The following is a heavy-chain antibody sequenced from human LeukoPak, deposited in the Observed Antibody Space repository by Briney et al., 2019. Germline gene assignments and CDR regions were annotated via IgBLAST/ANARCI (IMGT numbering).Heavy chain of an antibody. Sequence: QSGGSLRLSCAASGFTFSTYTMNWVRQAPGKGLEWISYIGWSDSAIFYADSVKGRFTISRDSAKNSLFLQMNSLSDEDTAVYYCARDHQWSFDSWGQGTLVTVSS. CDR3: ARDHQWSFDS. CDR2: IGWSDSAI. D-gene: IGHD2-15*01. J-gene: IGHJ4*02. CDR1: GFTFSTYT. V-gene: IGHV3-48*02.